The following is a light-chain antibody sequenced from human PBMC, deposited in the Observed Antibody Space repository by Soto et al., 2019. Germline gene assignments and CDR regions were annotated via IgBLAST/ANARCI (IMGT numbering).Light chain of an antibody. CDR3: QQYGSSRT. J-gene: IGKJ1*01. V-gene: IGKV3-20*01. Sequence: EIVLTQSPGTLSLSPGERATLSCRASQSVSSSYLAWYQQKPGQAPRLLIYGASSRANGIPDRFSGSGSGTDFTLTISRLEPEDFAVYYCQQYGSSRTLGQGTKVEIK. CDR2: GAS. CDR1: QSVSSSY.